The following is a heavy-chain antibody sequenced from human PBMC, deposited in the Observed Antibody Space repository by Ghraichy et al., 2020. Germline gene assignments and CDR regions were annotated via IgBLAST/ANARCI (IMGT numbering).Heavy chain of an antibody. CDR3: AGAQSGYSSVGY. Sequence: GGSLRLSCAASGFTFSSYGMHWVRQAPGKGLEWVAVIWYDGSNKYYADSVKGRFTISRDNSKNTLYLQMNSLRAEDTAVYYCAGAQSGYSSVGYWGQGTLVTVSS. J-gene: IGHJ4*02. V-gene: IGHV3-33*01. D-gene: IGHD5-18*01. CDR2: IWYDGSNK. CDR1: GFTFSSYG.